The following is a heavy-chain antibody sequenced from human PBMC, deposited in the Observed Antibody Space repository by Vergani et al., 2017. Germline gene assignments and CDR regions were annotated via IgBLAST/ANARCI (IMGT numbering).Heavy chain of an antibody. D-gene: IGHD5-18*01. V-gene: IGHV3-21*04. Sequence: DVQLVESGGGLVKPGGSLRLSCVASGFTFSSYSMIWARQAPGKGLEWVSAIGGSTNNIFYADSVKGRFTISRDNAKNSLYLQMNSLSADDMAFYYCVRQRGYSSGYFDYWGQGTLVTVSS. CDR1: GFTFSSYS. CDR3: VRQRGYSSGYFDY. J-gene: IGHJ4*02. CDR2: IGGSTNNI.